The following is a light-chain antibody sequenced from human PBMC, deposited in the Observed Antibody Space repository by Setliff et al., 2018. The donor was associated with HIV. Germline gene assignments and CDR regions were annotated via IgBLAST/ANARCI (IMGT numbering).Light chain of an antibody. V-gene: IGLV2-23*02. Sequence: QSALTQPASVSRSPGQSITLSCTGTSSDVGNYNLVSWYQLHADRAPKLMIYEVNKRPSGVSNRFSGSKSGNTASLTISGLQAEDEADYYCSSYARGSTYVFGTGTKVTVL. CDR3: SSYARGSTYV. CDR1: SSDVGNYNL. CDR2: EVN. J-gene: IGLJ1*01.